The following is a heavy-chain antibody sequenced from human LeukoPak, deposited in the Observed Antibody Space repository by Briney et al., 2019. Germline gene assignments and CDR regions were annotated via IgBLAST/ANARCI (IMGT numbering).Heavy chain of an antibody. CDR3: AASAKGGALYYYYGMDV. CDR1: GFTFTSSA. V-gene: IGHV1-58*02. J-gene: IGHJ6*02. CDR2: IVVGSGNT. D-gene: IGHD1-26*01. Sequence: SVKVSCKASGFTFTSSAMQWVRQARGQRLEWIGWIVVGSGNTNYAQKFQEGVTITRDMSTSTAYMELSSLRSEDTAVYYCAASAKGGALYYYYGMDVWGQGTTVTVSS.